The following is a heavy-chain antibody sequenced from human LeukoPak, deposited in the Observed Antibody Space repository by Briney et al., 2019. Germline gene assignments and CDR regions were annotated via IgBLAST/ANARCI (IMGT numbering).Heavy chain of an antibody. CDR1: GGSISSSNW. Sequence: SETLSLTCAVSGGSISSSNWWSWVRQPPGKGLEWIGEIHHSGSTNYNPSLKSRVTISVDKSKNQFSLKLSSVTAADTAVYYCARGFLTNDYGDPYYYYMDVWGKGTTVTVSS. D-gene: IGHD4-17*01. V-gene: IGHV4-4*02. CDR3: ARGFLTNDYGDPYYYYMDV. J-gene: IGHJ6*03. CDR2: IHHSGST.